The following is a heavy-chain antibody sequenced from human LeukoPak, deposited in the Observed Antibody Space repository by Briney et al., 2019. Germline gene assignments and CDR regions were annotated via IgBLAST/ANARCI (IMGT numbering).Heavy chain of an antibody. Sequence: PSETLSLTCTVSGGSISSSSYYWGWIRQPPGKGLEWIGSIYYSGSTYYNPSLKSRVTISVDTSKNQFSLKLSSVTAADTAVYYCARDPPPSGWTLYYYGMDVWGQGTTVTVSS. CDR2: IYYSGST. CDR1: GGSISSSSYY. J-gene: IGHJ6*02. V-gene: IGHV4-39*07. D-gene: IGHD6-19*01. CDR3: ARDPPPSGWTLYYYGMDV.